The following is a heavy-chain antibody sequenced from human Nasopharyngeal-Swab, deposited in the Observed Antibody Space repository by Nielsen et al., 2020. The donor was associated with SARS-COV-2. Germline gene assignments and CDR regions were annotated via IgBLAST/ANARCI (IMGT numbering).Heavy chain of an antibody. CDR2: TYYRSQWFY. J-gene: IGHJ5*02. V-gene: IGHV6-1*01. D-gene: IGHD2-15*01. Sequence: SETLSLTCAISGDSVSNNITAWSWIRQSPSRGLESLARTYYRSQWFYDYAVSVRSRIVINPDTSKNQFSLQLSSVTPEDTAVYYCARGSQGTRWSWGQGTLVTVSS. CDR1: GDSVSNNITA. CDR3: ARGSQGTRWS.